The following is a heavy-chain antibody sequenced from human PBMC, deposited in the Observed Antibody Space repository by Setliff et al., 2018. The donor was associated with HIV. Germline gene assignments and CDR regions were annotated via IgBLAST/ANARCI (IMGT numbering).Heavy chain of an antibody. CDR1: GGSISSGGYF. J-gene: IGHJ4*02. CDR3: ARVWPYPYYYDTSGRGDY. Sequence: PSETLSLTCTVSGGSISSGGYFWSWIRQLPGKGLEWIGYIYYNGSTYYNPSLKSRITISVDTSKNQFSLNLRSVTAADTAVYFCARVWPYPYYYDTSGRGDYWGQGTLVTV. D-gene: IGHD3-22*01. V-gene: IGHV4-31*03. CDR2: IYYNGST.